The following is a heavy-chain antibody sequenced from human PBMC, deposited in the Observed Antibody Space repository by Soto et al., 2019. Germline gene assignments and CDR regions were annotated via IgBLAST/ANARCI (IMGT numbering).Heavy chain of an antibody. J-gene: IGHJ6*02. CDR3: AYTAAGTSYYYYYGMDI. CDR2: IYHSGST. CDR1: GGSISSSNW. Sequence: QVQLQESGPGLVKPSGTLSLTCAVSGGSISSSNWWSWVRQPPGKGLEWIGEIYHSGSTNYNPSLKSRVTISVDKSKNQFSLKLSSVTAADTAVYYCAYTAAGTSYYYYYGMDIWGQGTTVTVSS. D-gene: IGHD6-13*01. V-gene: IGHV4-4*02.